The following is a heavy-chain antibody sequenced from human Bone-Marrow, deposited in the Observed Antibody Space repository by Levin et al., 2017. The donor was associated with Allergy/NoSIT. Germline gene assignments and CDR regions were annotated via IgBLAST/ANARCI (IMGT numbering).Heavy chain of an antibody. V-gene: IGHV1-18*01. CDR1: GYTFTSYG. CDR2: ISAYNGNT. D-gene: IGHD1-1*01. CDR3: ARVLLKYNWNDGTGGWFDP. Sequence: ASVKVSCKASGYTFTSYGISWVRQAPGQGLEWMGWISAYNGNTNYAQKLQGRVTMTTDTSTSTAYMELRSLRSDDTAVYYCARVLLKYNWNDGTGGWFDPWGQGTLVTVSS. J-gene: IGHJ5*02.